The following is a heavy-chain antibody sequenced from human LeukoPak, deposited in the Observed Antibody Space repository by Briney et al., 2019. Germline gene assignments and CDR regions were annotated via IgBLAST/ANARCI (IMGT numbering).Heavy chain of an antibody. V-gene: IGHV4-38-2*01. D-gene: IGHD1-14*01. Sequence: GSLRLSCAASGFTFSSYAMSWVRQAPGNGLEWIGSIYYSGSTYYNPSLKSRVTISVDTSKNQFSLKLSSVTAADTAVYYCARASPEVFGVPGVYYYMDVWGKGTTVTVSS. CDR3: ARASPEVFGVPGVYYYMDV. CDR1: GFTFSSYA. J-gene: IGHJ6*03. CDR2: IYYSGST.